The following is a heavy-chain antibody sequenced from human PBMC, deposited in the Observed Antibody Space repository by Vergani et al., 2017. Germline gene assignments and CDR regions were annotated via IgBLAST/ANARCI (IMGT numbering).Heavy chain of an antibody. CDR1: GYSISSGYY. J-gene: IGHJ2*01. CDR2: IYHSGST. CDR3: ASSSIVVVGFDL. D-gene: IGHD3-22*01. Sequence: QVQLQESGPGLVKPSETLSLTCAVSGYSISSGYYWGWIRQPPGKGLEWIGSIYHSGSTYYNPSLKSRVTISVDTSKNQFSLKLSSVTAADTAAYYCASSSIVVVGFDLWGRGTLVTVSS. V-gene: IGHV4-38-2*01.